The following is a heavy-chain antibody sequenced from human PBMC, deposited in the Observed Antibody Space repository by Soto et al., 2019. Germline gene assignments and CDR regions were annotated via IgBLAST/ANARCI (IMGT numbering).Heavy chain of an antibody. V-gene: IGHV6-1*01. CDR1: GDSVSSNSAA. CDR2: TYYRSKWYN. Sequence: PSQTLSLTCGISGDSVSSNSAAWNWLRQSPSRGLEWLGRTYYRSKWYNDYAVSVESRITINPDTSKNHFSLQLNFVTPEDTAVYYCAKKSWYYDNSGNLAEYFQHWGQGTLVTVSS. D-gene: IGHD3-22*01. J-gene: IGHJ1*01. CDR3: AKKSWYYDNSGNLAEYFQH.